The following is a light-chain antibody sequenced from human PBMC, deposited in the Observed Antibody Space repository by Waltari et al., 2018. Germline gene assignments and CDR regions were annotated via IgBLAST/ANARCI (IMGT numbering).Light chain of an antibody. CDR3: VAWDDSLNVWL. Sequence: YHRRPGPATKLLIYSNNQEPSEIPDRCSGSKSCTSASLAISGLQSEDKADYDCVAWDDSLNVWLFGGGTKLTFL. J-gene: IGLJ3*02. CDR2: SNN. V-gene: IGLV1-44*01.